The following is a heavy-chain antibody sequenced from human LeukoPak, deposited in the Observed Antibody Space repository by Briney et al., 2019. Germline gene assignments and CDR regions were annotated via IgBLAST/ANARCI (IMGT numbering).Heavy chain of an antibody. CDR1: GGSISRNY. J-gene: IGHJ4*02. CDR3: ARTPYYYDSSGYYYYFDY. CDR2: IYNSGST. Sequence: SETLSLTXTVSGGSISRNYWSWIRQPAGKGLEWIGRIYNSGSTNYNPSLKSRVTMSVDTSKTQFSLKLSSVTAADTAVYYCARTPYYYDSSGYYYYFDYWGQGTLVTVSS. D-gene: IGHD3-22*01. V-gene: IGHV4-4*07.